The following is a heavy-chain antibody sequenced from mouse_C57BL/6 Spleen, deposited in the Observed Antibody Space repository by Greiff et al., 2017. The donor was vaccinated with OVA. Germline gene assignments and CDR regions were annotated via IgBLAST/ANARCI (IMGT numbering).Heavy chain of an antibody. D-gene: IGHD2-1*01. Sequence: EVKLQESGGGLVKPGGSLKLSCAASGFTFSDYGMHWVRQAPEKGLEWVAYISSGSSTIYYADTVKGRFTISRDNAKNTLFLQMTSLRSEDTAMYYCARDYGNCFDYWGQGTTLTVSS. CDR2: ISSGSSTI. V-gene: IGHV5-17*01. CDR1: GFTFSDYG. CDR3: ARDYGNCFDY. J-gene: IGHJ2*01.